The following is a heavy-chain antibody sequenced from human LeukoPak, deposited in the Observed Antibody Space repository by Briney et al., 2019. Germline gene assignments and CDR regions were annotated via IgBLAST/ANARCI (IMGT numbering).Heavy chain of an antibody. V-gene: IGHV3-7*03. CDR1: GFTFSRYW. J-gene: IGHJ4*02. Sequence: GGSQRLSCVASGFTFSRYWMSWVRQAPGKGLEWVANINEDGSEKYFVGSVRGRFTISRDNAKNSLYLQMNSLRAEDTALYYCASAGLTYGSGSYFVYWGQGTLVTVSS. CDR2: INEDGSEK. D-gene: IGHD3-10*01. CDR3: ASAGLTYGSGSYFVY.